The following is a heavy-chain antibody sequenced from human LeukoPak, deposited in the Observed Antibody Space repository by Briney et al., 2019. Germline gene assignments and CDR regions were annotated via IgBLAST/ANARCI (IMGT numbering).Heavy chain of an antibody. V-gene: IGHV3-64*01. J-gene: IGHJ4*02. CDR1: GFTFSRYA. CDR3: ARRAEDLEGTNYFDY. CDR2: ISGEGDRI. Sequence: GGSLRLSCAASGFTFSRYAMHWVRQAPGKGLEYVSAISGEGDRIYYSRSVKGRFTTSRDNSKDTLYLQMGSLRGEDMAVYYCARRAEDLEGTNYFDYWGQGALVTVSS.